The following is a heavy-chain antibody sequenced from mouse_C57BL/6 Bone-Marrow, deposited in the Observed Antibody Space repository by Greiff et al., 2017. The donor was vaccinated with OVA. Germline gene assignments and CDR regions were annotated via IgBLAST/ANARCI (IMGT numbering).Heavy chain of an antibody. CDR3: ARNGYYVYYAMDY. CDR2: INYDGSST. Sequence: EVMLVESEGGLVQPGSSMKLSCTASGFTFSDYYMAWVRQVPEKGLEWVANINYDGSSTYYLDSLKSRFIISRDNAKNILYLQMSSLKSEDTATYYCARNGYYVYYAMDYWGQGTSVTVSS. CDR1: GFTFSDYY. D-gene: IGHD2-3*01. J-gene: IGHJ4*01. V-gene: IGHV5-16*01.